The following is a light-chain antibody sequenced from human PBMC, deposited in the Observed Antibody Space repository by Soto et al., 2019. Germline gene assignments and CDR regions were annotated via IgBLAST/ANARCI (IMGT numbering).Light chain of an antibody. CDR1: QSVSSN. CDR2: GAS. Sequence: ETVLTQSPATLSVSPGARAPLSCRSRQSVSSNLAWYQQKPGQAPRLLLYGASTRATGIPVRFSGSGSGTDFTLTISRLEPEDFAVYYCQQRSNWPLTFGQGTRLEIK. CDR3: QQRSNWPLT. J-gene: IGKJ5*01. V-gene: IGKV3-15*01.